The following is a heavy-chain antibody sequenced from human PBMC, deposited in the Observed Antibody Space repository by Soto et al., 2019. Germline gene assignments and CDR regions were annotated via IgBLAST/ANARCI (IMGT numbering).Heavy chain of an antibody. CDR2: INHSGST. J-gene: IGHJ6*02. Sequence: SETLSLTCAVYGGSFSGYYWSWIRQPPGKGLEWIGEINHSGSTNYNPSLKSRVTISVDTSKNQFSLKLSSVTTADTAVYYCARERTDCSSTSCYLSYYYGMDVWGQGTTVTVSS. CDR1: GGSFSGYY. V-gene: IGHV4-34*01. CDR3: ARERTDCSSTSCYLSYYYGMDV. D-gene: IGHD2-2*01.